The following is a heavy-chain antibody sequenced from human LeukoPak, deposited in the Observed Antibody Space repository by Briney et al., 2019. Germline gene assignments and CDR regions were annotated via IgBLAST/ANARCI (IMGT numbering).Heavy chain of an antibody. Sequence: GGSLRLSCSASGFTFNNYAMHWVRQAPGKGLEYVSTIWNNGDRTFYADSVKGRFTISRDNSKNTLYVQMSRLRPEDTAVYYCEKAHRFDNRGWYGGDYWGQGTLVTVSS. CDR3: EKAHRFDNRGWYGGDY. V-gene: IGHV3-64*05. D-gene: IGHD6-19*01. CDR1: GFTFNNYA. CDR2: IWNNGDRT. J-gene: IGHJ4*02.